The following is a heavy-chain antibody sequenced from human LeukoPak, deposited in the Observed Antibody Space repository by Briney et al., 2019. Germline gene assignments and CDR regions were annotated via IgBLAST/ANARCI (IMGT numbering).Heavy chain of an antibody. J-gene: IGHJ4*02. D-gene: IGHD6-19*01. Sequence: QTGGSLRLSCAASGFTFSSYAMSWVRQAPGKGLEWVSAISGSGGSTYYADSVRGRFTISRDNSKNTLYLQMNSLRAEDTAVYYCAKSRHLSGWYEVFDYYFDYWGQGTLVTVSS. CDR1: GFTFSSYA. V-gene: IGHV3-23*01. CDR3: AKSRHLSGWYEVFDYYFDY. CDR2: ISGSGGST.